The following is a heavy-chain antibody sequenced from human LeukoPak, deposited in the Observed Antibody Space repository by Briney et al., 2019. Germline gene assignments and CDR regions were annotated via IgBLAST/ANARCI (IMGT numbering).Heavy chain of an antibody. CDR3: ARGRGSASQHFEY. V-gene: IGHV3-53*01. CDR1: GFTVSSNY. CDR2: IYSGGST. Sequence: PGGSLRLSCAASGFTVSSNYMSWVRQAPGKGLEWVSVIYSGGSTYYADSVKGRFTISRDNSKNTLYLQMNSLRAEDTAVYYCARGRGSASQHFEYWGQGTLVTVSS. J-gene: IGHJ4*02. D-gene: IGHD1-26*01.